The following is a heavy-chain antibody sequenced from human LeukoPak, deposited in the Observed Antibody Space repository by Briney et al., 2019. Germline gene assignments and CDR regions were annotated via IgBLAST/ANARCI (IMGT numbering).Heavy chain of an antibody. D-gene: IGHD2-21*01. CDR3: ARRQQTGGDNAFHNWFDP. Sequence: SETLSLTCTVSGGSISSSSWNRLRQPPGKGLEWIGYIYYSGSAKYNPSLESRVTISVDTYKNQISLKQRYVTAADTAIYYFARRQQTGGDNAFHNWFDPWGQGTLVTVSS. CDR1: GGSISSSS. CDR2: IYYSGSA. V-gene: IGHV4-59*08. J-gene: IGHJ5*02.